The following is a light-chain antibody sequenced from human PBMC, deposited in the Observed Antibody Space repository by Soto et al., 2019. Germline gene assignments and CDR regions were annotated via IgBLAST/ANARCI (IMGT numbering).Light chain of an antibody. CDR1: QSISSW. Sequence: DIQMTQSPSTLSASVGDRVTITCRASQSISSWLAWYQQKPGKAPKLLIYKASSLESGVQSRFSGSGSGTEFPLTISSLQPDDFATYYCQQYNSYPYTFGQGTKLEIK. V-gene: IGKV1-5*03. CDR3: QQYNSYPYT. CDR2: KAS. J-gene: IGKJ2*01.